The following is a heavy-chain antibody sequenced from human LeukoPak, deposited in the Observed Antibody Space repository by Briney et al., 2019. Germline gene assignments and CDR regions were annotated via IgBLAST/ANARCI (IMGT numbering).Heavy chain of an antibody. CDR1: GGSISSHY. CDR3: ARDDYGDYFDY. Sequence: PSETLSLTCTVSGGSISSHYWSWIXQPPGXXLEWIGYISYSGSTNYNPSLKSRVNISVDTSKNQFSLKLSSVTAADTAVYYCARDDYGDYFDYWGQGTLVTVSS. V-gene: IGHV4-59*08. J-gene: IGHJ4*02. CDR2: ISYSGST. D-gene: IGHD4-17*01.